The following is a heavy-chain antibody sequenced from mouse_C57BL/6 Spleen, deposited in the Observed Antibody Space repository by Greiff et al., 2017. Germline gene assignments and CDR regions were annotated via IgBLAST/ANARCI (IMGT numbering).Heavy chain of an antibody. CDR3: TRITTGVARYFDV. V-gene: IGHV1-5*01. CDR2: IYPGNSDT. J-gene: IGHJ1*03. CDR1: GYTFTSYW. Sequence: EVKLVESGTVLARPGASVKMSCKTSGYTFTSYWMNWVKQRPGQGLEWIGAIYPGNSDTSYNQKFKGKAKLTAVTSASTAYMGLSSLTNEDSAVYYCTRITTGVARYFDVGGTGTTVTVSS. D-gene: IGHD1-1*01.